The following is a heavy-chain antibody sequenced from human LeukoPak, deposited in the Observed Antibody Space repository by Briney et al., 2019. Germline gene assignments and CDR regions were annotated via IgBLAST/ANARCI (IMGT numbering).Heavy chain of an antibody. CDR2: IYSGGST. J-gene: IGHJ3*02. D-gene: IGHD6-13*01. CDR3: AKGSDSWYDYDAFDI. CDR1: GFTVSSNY. Sequence: PGGSLRLSCAASGFTVSSNYMSWVRQAPGKGLEWVSVIYSGGSTYYADSVKGRFTISRDNSKNTLYLQMNSLRAEDTAVYYCAKGSDSWYDYDAFDIWGQGTMVTVSS. V-gene: IGHV3-66*01.